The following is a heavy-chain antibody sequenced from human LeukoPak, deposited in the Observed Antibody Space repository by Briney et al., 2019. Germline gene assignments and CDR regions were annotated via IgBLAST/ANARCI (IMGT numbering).Heavy chain of an antibody. V-gene: IGHV1-8*01. CDR1: GYTFTGYD. CDR2: MNPNSGNT. D-gene: IGHD4-11*01. J-gene: IGHJ3*02. Sequence: GASVKVSCKASGYTFTGYDINWVRQATGQGLEWMGWMNPNSGNTGYAQKFQGRVTMTRNTSISTAYMELSSLRSEDTAVYYCARGSKRYSNYLDAFDIWGQGTMVTASS. CDR3: ARGSKRYSNYLDAFDI.